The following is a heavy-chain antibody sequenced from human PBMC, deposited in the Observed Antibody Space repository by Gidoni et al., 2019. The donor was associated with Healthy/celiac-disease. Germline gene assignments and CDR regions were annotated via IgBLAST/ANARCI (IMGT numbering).Heavy chain of an antibody. CDR1: GGTFSSYA. V-gene: IGHV1-69*01. CDR2: IIPIFGTA. CDR3: ASDYCSSTSCYFLLRAFDI. D-gene: IGHD2-2*01. J-gene: IGHJ3*02. Sequence: QVQLVQSGAEVKKPGSLVKVSCKASGGTFSSYAISWVRQAPGQGLEWMGGIIPIFGTANYAQKFQGRVTITADESTSTAYMELSSLRSEDTAVYYCASDYCSSTSCYFLLRAFDIWGQGTMVTVSS.